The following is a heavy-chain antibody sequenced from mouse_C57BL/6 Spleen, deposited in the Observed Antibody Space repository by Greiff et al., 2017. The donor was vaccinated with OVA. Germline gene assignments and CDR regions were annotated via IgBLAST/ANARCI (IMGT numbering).Heavy chain of an antibody. CDR3: ARITTVVFDY. V-gene: IGHV5-9*04. J-gene: IGHJ2*01. CDR1: GFTFSSYT. CDR2: ISGCGGNT. D-gene: IGHD1-1*01. Sequence: EVQLVEPGGGLVKPGGSLKLSCAASGFTFSSYTMSWVRQTPEKRLEWVATISGCGGNTYYPDSVKGRFTISRDNAKNTLYLQLSRLRSEDTAVYYCARITTVVFDYWGKGTTLTVAS.